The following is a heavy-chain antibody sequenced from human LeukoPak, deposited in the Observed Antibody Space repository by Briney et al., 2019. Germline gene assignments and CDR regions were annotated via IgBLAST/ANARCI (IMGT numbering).Heavy chain of an antibody. Sequence: QPGASLRLSCTASGYTFSSHGMYWVRHPPREGLEWLASIYYDGSKKYYADSVQGRLTIYRDDYKNTLYLQMNSLRDEDTAVYSCARFPYSSGWTIEDYWGKGTLVTVSS. D-gene: IGHD6-19*01. J-gene: IGHJ4*02. CDR1: GYTFSSHG. CDR3: ARFPYSSGWTIEDY. V-gene: IGHV3-33*07. CDR2: IYYDGSKK.